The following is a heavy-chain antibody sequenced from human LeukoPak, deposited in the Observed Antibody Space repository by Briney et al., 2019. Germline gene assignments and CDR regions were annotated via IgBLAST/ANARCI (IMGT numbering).Heavy chain of an antibody. V-gene: IGHV1-2*02. Sequence: ASVKVSCKASGYTFTGYYIHWVRQAPGQGLEWMGWINPDSGGTNYAQKLQGRVTMTTDTSTSTAYMELRSLRSDDTAVYYCARDLLDGEWLTYYYYGMDVWGQGTTVTVSS. CDR3: ARDLLDGEWLTYYYYGMDV. D-gene: IGHD3-10*01. J-gene: IGHJ6*02. CDR2: INPDSGGT. CDR1: GYTFTGYY.